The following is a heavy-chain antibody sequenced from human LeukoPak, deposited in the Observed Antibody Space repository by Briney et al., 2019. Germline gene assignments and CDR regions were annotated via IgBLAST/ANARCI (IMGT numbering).Heavy chain of an antibody. D-gene: IGHD2-21*01. Sequence: GRSLRLSCAAFGFTFSTYAMHWVRQAPGKGLEWVAVISYDGNKKYYADSVKGRFTISRDNSKNTLYLQMISLRAEDTAVYYCARDQGGDGGFDYWGQGILVTVSS. CDR1: GFTFSTYA. CDR2: ISYDGNKK. V-gene: IGHV3-30*04. CDR3: ARDQGGDGGFDY. J-gene: IGHJ4*02.